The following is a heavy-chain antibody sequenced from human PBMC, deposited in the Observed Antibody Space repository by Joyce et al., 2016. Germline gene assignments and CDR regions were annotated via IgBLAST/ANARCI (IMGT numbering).Heavy chain of an antibody. Sequence: QLVESGGGVVQPGRSLKLSCAVFGFTLNTYGRHWVRQAPGKGLEGVAVISYDGTSKSYSDSVKGRFTISRDNSKNTLYLQMNSLRAEDTAVYYCAKGNDFWGGFLDYLDYWGQGTLVTVSS. CDR1: GFTLNTYG. CDR3: AKGNDFWGGFLDYLDY. CDR2: ISYDGTSK. J-gene: IGHJ4*02. V-gene: IGHV3-30*18. D-gene: IGHD3-3*01.